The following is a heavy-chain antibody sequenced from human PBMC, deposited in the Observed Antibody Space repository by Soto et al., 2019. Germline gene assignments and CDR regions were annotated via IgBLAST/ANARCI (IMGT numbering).Heavy chain of an antibody. V-gene: IGHV4-59*01. D-gene: IGHD5-12*01. CDR2: IYYSGST. CDR1: SGSISSYY. Sequence: QVQLQESGPGLVKPSETLSLICTASSGSISSYYWSWIRQPPGKGLEWIGYIYYSGSTNYNPALKSRVTITVDTSKNQFSLKLSSVTAADTAVYYCARADSGYVHFDYWGQGTLVTVSS. CDR3: ARADSGYVHFDY. J-gene: IGHJ4*02.